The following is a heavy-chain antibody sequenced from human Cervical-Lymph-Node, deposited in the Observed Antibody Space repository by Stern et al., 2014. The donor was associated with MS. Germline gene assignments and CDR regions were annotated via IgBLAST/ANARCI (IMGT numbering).Heavy chain of an antibody. V-gene: IGHV3-30*18. CDR1: GFTFSSYG. J-gene: IGHJ6*02. CDR2: ISYDGSNK. Sequence: QVQLVESGGGVVQPGRSLRLSCAASGFTFSSYGMHWVRQAPGKGLEWVAVISYDGSNKYYADSVKGRFTISRDNSKNTLYLQMNSLRAEDTAVYYCAKGLLPAARRDGMDVWGQGTTVTVSS. D-gene: IGHD2-2*01. CDR3: AKGLLPAARRDGMDV.